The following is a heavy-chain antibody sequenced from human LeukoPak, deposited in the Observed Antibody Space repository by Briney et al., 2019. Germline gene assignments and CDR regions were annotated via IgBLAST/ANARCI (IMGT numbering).Heavy chain of an antibody. CDR1: GFTFSSYV. CDR3: AKETETQWLDYFDY. Sequence: PGGSLRLSCGGSGFTFSSYVMSWVRQVPGKGVEWVSAISGSGGSTYYADPVKGRFTISRDNSKNTLYLQMNSLRAEDTAVYYCAKETETQWLDYFDYWGQGTLVTVSS. J-gene: IGHJ4*02. D-gene: IGHD6-19*01. V-gene: IGHV3-23*01. CDR2: ISGSGGST.